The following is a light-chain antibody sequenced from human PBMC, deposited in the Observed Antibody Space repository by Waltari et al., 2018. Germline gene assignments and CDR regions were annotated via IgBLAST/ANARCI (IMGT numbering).Light chain of an antibody. CDR2: LAS. CDR3: MQGLQTPT. V-gene: IGKV2-28*01. CDR1: QSLLYSDGYNY. J-gene: IGKJ1*01. Sequence: DIVMTQSPLSLPVTPGEPASISCRSSQSLLYSDGYNYLAWYLQKPGQSPQLLIYLASNRAPGVPDRFSGGGSGTEFTLKISRVKRGDVGIYYCMQGLQTPTFGQGTRVELK.